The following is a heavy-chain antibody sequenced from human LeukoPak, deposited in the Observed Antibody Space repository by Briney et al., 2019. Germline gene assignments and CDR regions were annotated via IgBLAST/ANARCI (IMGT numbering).Heavy chain of an antibody. V-gene: IGHV3-23*01. Sequence: SGGSLRLSCAASGFTFSSYAMSWVRQAPGKGLEWVSAISGSGGSTYYADSVKGRFTISRDNAKNSLYLQMNSLRAEDTAVYYCARGIVEMATIVGYYFDYWGQGTLVTVSS. CDR3: ARGIVEMATIVGYYFDY. D-gene: IGHD5-24*01. CDR2: ISGSGGST. J-gene: IGHJ4*02. CDR1: GFTFSSYA.